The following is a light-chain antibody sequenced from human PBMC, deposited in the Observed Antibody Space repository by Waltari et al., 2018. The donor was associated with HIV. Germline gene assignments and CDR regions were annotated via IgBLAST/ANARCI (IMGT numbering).Light chain of an antibody. CDR2: GAS. CDR1: QSVSSN. Sequence: EIVMTQSPATLSVSPGERATLSCRASQSVSSNLAWYQQKPGQAPRLLIYGASTRATVIPARFSGSGSVTEFTLTISSLQSEDFAVYYCQQYNNWPPLFTFGPGTKVDIK. J-gene: IGKJ3*01. CDR3: QQYNNWPPLFT. V-gene: IGKV3-15*01.